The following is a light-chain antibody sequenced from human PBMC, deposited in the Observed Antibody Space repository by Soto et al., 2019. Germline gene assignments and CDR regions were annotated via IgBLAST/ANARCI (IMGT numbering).Light chain of an antibody. CDR3: SSYTSSSTLVHV. Sequence: QSALTQPASVSGSPGQSITISCTGTSSDVGGYNYVSWYRQHPGKAPKLMIYDVSNRPSGVSNRFSGSKSGNTASLTISGLQAEDEADYYCSSYTSSSTLVHVFGTGTKLTVL. CDR1: SSDVGGYNY. CDR2: DVS. V-gene: IGLV2-14*01. J-gene: IGLJ1*01.